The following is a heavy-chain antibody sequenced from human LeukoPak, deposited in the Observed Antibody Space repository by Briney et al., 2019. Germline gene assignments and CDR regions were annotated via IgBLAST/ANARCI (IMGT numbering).Heavy chain of an antibody. D-gene: IGHD2-15*01. Sequence: GGSLRLSCAASGFTFSSYSMNWVRQAPGKGLEWVSSISSSSSYIYYADSVKGRFTISRDNAKNSLYLQMNSLRAEDTAVYYCAFAPTGYCSGGSCYGMDVWGQGTTVTVSS. J-gene: IGHJ6*02. CDR1: GFTFSSYS. CDR3: AFAPTGYCSGGSCYGMDV. CDR2: ISSSSSYI. V-gene: IGHV3-21*01.